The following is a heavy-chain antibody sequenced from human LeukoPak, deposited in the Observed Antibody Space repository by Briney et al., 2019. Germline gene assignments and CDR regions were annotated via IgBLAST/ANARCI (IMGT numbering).Heavy chain of an antibody. V-gene: IGHV1-69*02. J-gene: IGHJ6*03. CDR2: IIPILGIA. CDR3: ARALGAGDDSSGLYYYYYMDV. CDR1: GGTFSSYT. Sequence: GASVKVSCKASGGTFSSYTISWVRQAPGQGLEWMGRIIPILGIANYAQKFQGRATITADKSTSTAYMELSSLRSEDTAVYYCARALGAGDDSSGLYYYYYMDVWGKGTTVTVSS. D-gene: IGHD3-22*01.